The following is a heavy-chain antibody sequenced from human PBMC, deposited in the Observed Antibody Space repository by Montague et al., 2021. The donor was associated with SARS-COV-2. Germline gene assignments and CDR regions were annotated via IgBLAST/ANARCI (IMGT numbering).Heavy chain of an antibody. D-gene: IGHD6-13*01. CDR2: IYYSGST. Sequence: TLSLTCTVSGGSISSGGYYWSWIRQHPGKGLEWIGYIYYSGSTYYXPSLKSRVTILVDTSKNQFSLKLSSVTAADTAVYYCARDVGWYSSSWFDYWGQGTLVTVSS. V-gene: IGHV4-31*03. CDR3: ARDVGWYSSSWFDY. CDR1: GGSISSGGYY. J-gene: IGHJ4*02.